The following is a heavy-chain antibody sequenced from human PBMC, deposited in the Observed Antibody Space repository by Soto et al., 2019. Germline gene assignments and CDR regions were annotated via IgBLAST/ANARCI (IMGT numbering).Heavy chain of an antibody. V-gene: IGHV4-31*03. J-gene: IGHJ4*02. D-gene: IGHD1-26*01. CDR1: GGSISSGGYY. CDR3: VAGVRGATSYFDY. CDR2: IYYSGST. Sequence: PSETLSLTCTVSGGSISSGGYYWSWIRQHPGKGLEWIGYIYYSGSTYYNPSLKSRVTISVDTSKNQFSLKLSSVTAADKAVYYSVAGVRGATSYFDYCGQGTLVTVSS.